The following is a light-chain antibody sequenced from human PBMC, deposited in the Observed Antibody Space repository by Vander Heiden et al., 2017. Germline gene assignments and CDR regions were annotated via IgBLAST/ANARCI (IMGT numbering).Light chain of an antibody. Sequence: QPVLTQSPSASASLGDSVRLTCTLSGGHDTYAIAWHQQQAEKGPRFLMKVNVDGSHSKGDGTPDRSSVSRSGAEFYLTISRLQSEDEADYYCQTWTPGMVFGGGTKLTVL. CDR2: VNVDGSH. CDR1: GGHDTYA. J-gene: IGLJ2*01. V-gene: IGLV4-69*02. CDR3: QTWTPGMV.